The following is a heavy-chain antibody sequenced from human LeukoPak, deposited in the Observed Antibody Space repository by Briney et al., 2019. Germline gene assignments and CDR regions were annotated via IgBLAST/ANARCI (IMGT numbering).Heavy chain of an antibody. CDR2: ISYDGSNK. CDR3: ARDKQLGLDY. CDR1: GFTFSSYA. D-gene: IGHD6-13*01. V-gene: IGHV3-30-3*01. J-gene: IGHJ4*02. Sequence: GRSLRLSCAASGFTFSSYAMHWVRQAPGKGLEWVAVISYDGSNKYYADSVKGRFTISRDNSKNTLYLQMNSLRAEDTAVYYCARDKQLGLDYWGQGTLVTVSS.